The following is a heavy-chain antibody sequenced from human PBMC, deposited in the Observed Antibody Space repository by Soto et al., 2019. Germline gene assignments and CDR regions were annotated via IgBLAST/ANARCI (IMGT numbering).Heavy chain of an antibody. V-gene: IGHV4-59*01. CDR1: GGSISSYY. CDR2: IHYSGST. J-gene: IGHJ4*02. D-gene: IGHD3-22*01. Sequence: SETLSLTCTVSGGSISSYYWSWIRQPPGKGLEWIGYIHYSGSTNYNPSLKSRVTISVDTSKNQFSLKLSSVTAADTAVYYCARYYYDSSGYYIDYWGQGTLVTVSS. CDR3: ARYYYDSSGYYIDY.